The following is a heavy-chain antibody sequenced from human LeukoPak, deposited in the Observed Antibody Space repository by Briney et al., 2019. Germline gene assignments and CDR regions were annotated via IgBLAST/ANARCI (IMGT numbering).Heavy chain of an antibody. V-gene: IGHV1-3*01. D-gene: IGHD3-10*01. CDR1: GYTFTSYA. J-gene: IGHJ5*02. CDR2: SNAGNGNT. CDR3: ARDVEGHMVRGVTWFDP. Sequence: ASVKVSCKASGYTFTSYAMHWVRQAPGQRLEWMGWSNAGNGNTKYSQKFQGRVTITRDASASTAYMELSSLRSEDTAVYYCARDVEGHMVRGVTWFDPWGQGTLVTVSS.